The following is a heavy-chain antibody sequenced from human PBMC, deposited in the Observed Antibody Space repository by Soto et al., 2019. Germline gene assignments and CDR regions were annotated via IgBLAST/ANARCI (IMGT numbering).Heavy chain of an antibody. V-gene: IGHV3-23*01. Sequence: GGSLRLSYAASGVTFRTYTMSWVRQAPGEGLEWVSAIIGSAYTAYYADSVKGRFTISRDNSKNTLYLQMNSLRDEDSAAYYCATTGPYWGQGTLVTVSS. CDR3: ATTGPY. J-gene: IGHJ4*02. CDR1: GVTFRTYT. CDR2: IIGSAYTA.